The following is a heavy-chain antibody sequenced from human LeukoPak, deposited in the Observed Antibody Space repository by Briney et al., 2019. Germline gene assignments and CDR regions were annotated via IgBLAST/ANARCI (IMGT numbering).Heavy chain of an antibody. CDR2: IYSSGST. D-gene: IGHD5-12*01. J-gene: IGHJ5*02. CDR1: GGSISNYY. Sequence: SGTLSLTCTVSGGSISNYYWSWIRQPAGKGLEWIGRIYSSGSTNYNPSLKSRVTMSVDTSKNQFSLKLSSVTAADTALYFCARSAWITWFDPWGRGTLVTVSS. CDR3: ARSAWITWFDP. V-gene: IGHV4-4*07.